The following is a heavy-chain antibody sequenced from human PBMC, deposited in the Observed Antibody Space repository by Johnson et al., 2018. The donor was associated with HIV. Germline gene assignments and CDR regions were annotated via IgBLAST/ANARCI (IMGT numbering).Heavy chain of an antibody. Sequence: VQLVEARGGLVTPGGSLIFSCAVAGFTFTNVCMHWVRQEPGTGLDCAVLITCRPDGRTTDYDAPVEVRFTISRDDSNSTVYLQMNSLKTEDTAVYYCTTQGSSGAFDIWGQGTMVTVSA. V-gene: IGHV3-15*01. J-gene: IGHJ3*02. CDR1: GFTFTNVC. CDR3: TTQGSSGAFDI. D-gene: IGHD3-22*01. CDR2: ITCRPDGRTT.